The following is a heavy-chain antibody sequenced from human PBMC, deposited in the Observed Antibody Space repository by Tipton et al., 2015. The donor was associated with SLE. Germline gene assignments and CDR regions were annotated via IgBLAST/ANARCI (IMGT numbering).Heavy chain of an antibody. Sequence: LRLSCAVYGGSFSGYYWSWIRQPPGKGLEWIGEINHSGSTNYNPSLKSRVTISVDTSKNQFSLKLSSVTAADTAVYYYARDTHDFWSGYFDYWGQGTLVTVSS. CDR1: GGSFSGYY. D-gene: IGHD3-3*01. V-gene: IGHV4-34*01. J-gene: IGHJ4*02. CDR2: INHSGST. CDR3: ARDTHDFWSGYFDY.